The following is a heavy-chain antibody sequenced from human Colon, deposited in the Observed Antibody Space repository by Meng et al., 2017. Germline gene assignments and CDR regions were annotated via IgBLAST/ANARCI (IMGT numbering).Heavy chain of an antibody. Sequence: VQLQQSVPGLGKPSETRSLTCAVSGGAGSMSDWWSCVRQPPGKGLEWSGEPSHSGSTNYSPSLNSRVTISLDKSKNQLSLKLNSVTAADTAVYYCASSDYYRSDYWGQGTLVTVSS. D-gene: IGHD3-22*01. CDR2: PSHSGST. J-gene: IGHJ4*02. V-gene: IGHV4-4*02. CDR1: GGAGSMSDW. CDR3: ASSDYYRSDY.